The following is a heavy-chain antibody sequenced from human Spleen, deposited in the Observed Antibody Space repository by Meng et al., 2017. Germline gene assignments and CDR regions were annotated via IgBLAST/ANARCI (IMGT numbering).Heavy chain of an antibody. D-gene: IGHD6-25*01. J-gene: IGHJ4*02. Sequence: QVQRVQSGAGVEKPGASVQDSCKPSGYNFPDYYIHWVRRAPGPGLEWMGGINPKSGETHYEQKYQARVTMTGETCISTAYMELSGLRSDDTAMYYCARDEDISAAGKLFGDYWGQGTLVTVSS. CDR2: INPKSGET. CDR1: GYNFPDYY. V-gene: IGHV1-2*02. CDR3: ARDEDISAAGKLFGDY.